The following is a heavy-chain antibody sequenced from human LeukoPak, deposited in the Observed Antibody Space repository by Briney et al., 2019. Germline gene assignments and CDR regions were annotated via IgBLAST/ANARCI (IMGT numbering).Heavy chain of an antibody. Sequence: SETLSLTCTVSGGSIGTYYWSWIRQSPGKGLEWIGYIYVTGTRYNPSLQSGVPISLDRSRNQFFLKMSSVTPADTAVYYCARHIGGGIEDMDVWGKGTKVIVSS. D-gene: IGHD3-16*02. CDR1: GGSIGTYY. J-gene: IGHJ6*03. CDR3: ARHIGGGIEDMDV. CDR2: IYVTGT. V-gene: IGHV4-59*08.